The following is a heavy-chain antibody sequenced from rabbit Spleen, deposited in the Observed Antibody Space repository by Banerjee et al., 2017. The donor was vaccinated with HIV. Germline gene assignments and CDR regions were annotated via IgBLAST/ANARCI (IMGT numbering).Heavy chain of an antibody. Sequence: QLEESGGDLVKPEGSLTLTCTASGFSFSSTYYMCWVRQAPGKGLEWIACIYSGAGNTYYASWARGRFTISKTSSTTVTLQMTSLTAADTATYFCARDTGTSFSSYGMDLWGQGTLRHRL. CDR2: IYSGAGNT. D-gene: IGHD8-1*01. J-gene: IGHJ6*01. CDR3: ARDTGTSFSSYGMDL. V-gene: IGHV1S45*01. CDR1: GFSFSSTYY.